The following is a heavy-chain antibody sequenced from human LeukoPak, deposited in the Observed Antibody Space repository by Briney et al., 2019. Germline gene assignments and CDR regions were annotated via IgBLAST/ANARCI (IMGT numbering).Heavy chain of an antibody. V-gene: IGHV4/OR15-8*02. CDR3: SRESGAFCPFGY. Sequence: SETLSLTCGVSGGSIRSTNWWSWVRQPPGQGLEWIGEISLSGQTNFNPSLNGRVTMSLDESRNQLSLKLTSLTAADTAIYYCSRESGAFCPFGYWGQGTLVIVPP. CDR1: GGSIRSTNW. D-gene: IGHD1-26*01. J-gene: IGHJ4*02. CDR2: ISLSGQT.